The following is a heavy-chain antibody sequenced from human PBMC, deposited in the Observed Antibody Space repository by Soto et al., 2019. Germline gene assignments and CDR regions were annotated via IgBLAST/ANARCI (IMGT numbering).Heavy chain of an antibody. Sequence: QLGGSLRLSCAASGFTFNSYAMSWVRQAPGKGLEWVSAISGRGDSTYYADSVKGRFTISSDNSKNTMYLQMNSLRAEDTAIYYCAKDFSRFEYWGQGTLVTVSS. CDR2: ISGRGDST. CDR1: GFTFNSYA. V-gene: IGHV3-23*01. CDR3: AKDFSRFEY. J-gene: IGHJ4*02.